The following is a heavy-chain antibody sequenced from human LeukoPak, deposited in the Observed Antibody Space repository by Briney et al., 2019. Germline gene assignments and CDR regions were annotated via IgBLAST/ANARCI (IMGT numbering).Heavy chain of an antibody. D-gene: IGHD3-22*01. J-gene: IGHJ4*02. CDR2: IYSGGST. V-gene: IGHV3-66*01. CDR1: GFTVSSNY. CDR3: AKVRDYYDSSGPYDY. Sequence: RPGGSLRLSCAASGFTVSSNYMSWVRQAPGKGLEWVSVIYSGGSTYYADSVKGRFTISRDNSKNTLYLQMNSLRAEDTAVYYCAKVRDYYDSSGPYDYWGQGTLVTVSS.